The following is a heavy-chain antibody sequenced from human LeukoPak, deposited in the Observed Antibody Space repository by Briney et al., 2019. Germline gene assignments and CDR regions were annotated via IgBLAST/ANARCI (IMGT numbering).Heavy chain of an antibody. Sequence: SETLSLTCTVSGGSISSGSYYWSWIRQPAGKGLEWIGRIYTSGSTNYNPSLKSRVTISVDTSKNQFSLKLSSVTAADTAVYYCARRDSSDFYYYYYMDVWGKGTTVTVSS. CDR2: IYTSGST. V-gene: IGHV4-61*02. D-gene: IGHD6-6*01. CDR3: ARRDSSDFYYYYYMDV. J-gene: IGHJ6*03. CDR1: GGSISSGSYY.